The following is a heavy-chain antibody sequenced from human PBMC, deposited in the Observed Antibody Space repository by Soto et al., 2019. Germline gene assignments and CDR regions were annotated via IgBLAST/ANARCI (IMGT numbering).Heavy chain of an antibody. CDR1: GGSIRNYF. J-gene: IGHJ4*02. CDR3: AAGEASSRNPAPYYLDV. CDR2: IHYSGTT. Sequence: XETLSLTCTVSGGSIRNYFWTWIRQPPGKGLEWIGYIHYSGTTSFFPSYNPSLRSRVTISEDTSKNQFSLKLLSVNTADTAVYFCAAGEASSRNPAPYYLDVWGQGTLVTVSS. D-gene: IGHD6-13*01. V-gene: IGHV4-59*01.